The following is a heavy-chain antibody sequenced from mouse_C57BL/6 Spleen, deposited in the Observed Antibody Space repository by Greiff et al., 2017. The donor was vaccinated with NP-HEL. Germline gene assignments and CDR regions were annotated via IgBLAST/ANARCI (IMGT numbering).Heavy chain of an antibody. D-gene: IGHD2-4*01. CDR3: ARDDYDVGSYAMDY. J-gene: IGHJ4*01. Sequence: EVHLVESGPGMVKPSQSLSLTCTVTGYSITSGYDWHWIRHFPGNKLEWMGYISYSGSTNYNPSLKSRISITHDTSKNHFFLKLNSVTTEDTATYYCARDDYDVGSYAMDYWGQGTSVTVSS. CDR1: GYSITSGYD. V-gene: IGHV3-1*01. CDR2: ISYSGST.